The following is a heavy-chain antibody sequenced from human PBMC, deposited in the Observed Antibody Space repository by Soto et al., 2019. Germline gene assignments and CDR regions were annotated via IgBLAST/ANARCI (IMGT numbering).Heavy chain of an antibody. CDR3: AKVPTVVTPAL. CDR2: ISGSGGST. CDR1: VFSFVSYA. V-gene: IGHV3-23*01. D-gene: IGHD4-17*01. Sequence: PGWSLRLSCASSVFSFVSYALSWVRQAPGKGLEWVSAISGSGGSTYYADSVKGRFTISRDNSKNTLYLQMNSLRAEDTAVYYCAKVPTVVTPALWGQGTLVTVSS. J-gene: IGHJ4*02.